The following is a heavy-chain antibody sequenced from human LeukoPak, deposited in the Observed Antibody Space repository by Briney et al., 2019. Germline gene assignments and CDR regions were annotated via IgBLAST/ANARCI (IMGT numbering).Heavy chain of an antibody. J-gene: IGHJ5*02. V-gene: IGHV3-9*01. D-gene: IGHD2-2*01. CDR3: AKGRDKYQLLSKNWFDP. CDR1: GFTFDDYA. CDR2: ISWNSGSI. Sequence: TGGSLRLSCAASGFTFDDYAMHWVRQAPGKGLEWVSGISWNSGSIGYADSVKGRFTISRDNAKNSLYLQTNSLRAEDTALYYCAKGRDKYQLLSKNWFDPWGQGTLVTVSS.